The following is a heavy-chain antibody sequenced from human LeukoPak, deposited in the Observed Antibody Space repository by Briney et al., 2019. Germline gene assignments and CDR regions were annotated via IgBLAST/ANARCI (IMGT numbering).Heavy chain of an antibody. Sequence: GGSLRLSCAASGFTFSSYGMHWVRQAPGKGLEWVAVISYDGSNKYYADSVKGRFTISRDNSKNTLYLQMNSLRAEDTAVYYCANLGYIATFDYWGQGTLVTVSS. CDR3: ANLGYIATFDY. D-gene: IGHD6-13*01. J-gene: IGHJ4*02. V-gene: IGHV3-30*18. CDR2: ISYDGSNK. CDR1: GFTFSSYG.